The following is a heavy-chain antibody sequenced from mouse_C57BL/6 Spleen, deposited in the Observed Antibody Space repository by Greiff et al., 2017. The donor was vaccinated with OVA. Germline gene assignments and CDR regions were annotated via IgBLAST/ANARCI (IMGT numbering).Heavy chain of an antibody. J-gene: IGHJ1*03. CDR1: GFTFSDYY. Sequence: EVQRVESEGGLVQPGSSMKLSCTASGFTFSDYYMAWVRQVPEKGLEWVANINYDGSSTYYLDSLKSRFIISRDNAKNILYLQMSSLKSEDTATYYCAREDYYGSSPWYFDVWGTGTTVTVSS. CDR3: AREDYYGSSPWYFDV. CDR2: INYDGSST. D-gene: IGHD1-1*01. V-gene: IGHV5-16*01.